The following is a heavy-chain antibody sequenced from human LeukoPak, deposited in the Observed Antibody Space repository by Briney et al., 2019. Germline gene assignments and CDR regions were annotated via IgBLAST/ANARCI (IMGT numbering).Heavy chain of an antibody. CDR3: ARVATMVRVPLDALDI. CDR2: ISRSSSTR. V-gene: IGHV3-48*03. CDR1: GFTFSACE. Sequence: GGSLRLSCAISGFTFSACELTWVRQAPGKGLEWVSYISRSSSTRYYADSVKGRFTISRDNAKNSLYLQMNSLRAEDTAVYYCARVATMVRVPLDALDIWGQGTMVSVSS. J-gene: IGHJ3*02. D-gene: IGHD3-10*01.